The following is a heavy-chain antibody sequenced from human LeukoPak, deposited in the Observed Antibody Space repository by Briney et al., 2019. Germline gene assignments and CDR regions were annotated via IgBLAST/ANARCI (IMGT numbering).Heavy chain of an antibody. V-gene: IGHV1-2*02. J-gene: IGHJ6*03. CDR2: INPNSGGT. Sequence: GASVKVSCKASGYTFTGYYMHWVRQAPGQGLEWMGWINPNSGGTNYAQKFQGRVTMTRDTSISTAYMELSRLRSDDTAVYYCASTVAGRKKYYYYMDVWGKGTTVTVSS. D-gene: IGHD6-19*01. CDR3: ASTVAGRKKYYYYMDV. CDR1: GYTFTGYY.